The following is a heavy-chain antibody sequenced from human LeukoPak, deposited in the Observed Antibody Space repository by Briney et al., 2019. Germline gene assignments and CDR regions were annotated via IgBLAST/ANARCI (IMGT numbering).Heavy chain of an antibody. J-gene: IGHJ3*02. CDR1: GGSFSGYD. CDR3: VRDSKAFNAFDI. CDR2: INHSGST. V-gene: IGHV4-34*01. D-gene: IGHD6-13*01. Sequence: SETLSLTCAVYGGSFSGYDWTWIRQPPGEGLEWIGEINHSGSTSYNPSLESRVTISVDTSKNQFSLKLSSATAADTAVYYCVRDSKAFNAFDIWGQGTMVTVSS.